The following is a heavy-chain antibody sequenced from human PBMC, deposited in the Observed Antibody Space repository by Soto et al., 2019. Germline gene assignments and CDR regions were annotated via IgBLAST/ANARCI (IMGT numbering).Heavy chain of an antibody. Sequence: QVQLQQWGAGLLKPSETLSLTCAVYGGSFSGYYWSWIRQPPGKGLEWIGEINHSGSTNYNPSLKSRVTISVDTSKNQFSLKLSSVTAADTAVYYCARQLWLGAGAFDIWGQGTMVTVSS. CDR1: GGSFSGYY. CDR2: INHSGST. CDR3: ARQLWLGAGAFDI. D-gene: IGHD5-18*01. J-gene: IGHJ3*02. V-gene: IGHV4-34*01.